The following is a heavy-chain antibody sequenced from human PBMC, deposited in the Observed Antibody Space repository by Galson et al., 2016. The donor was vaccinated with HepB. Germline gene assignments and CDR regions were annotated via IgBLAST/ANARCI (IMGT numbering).Heavy chain of an antibody. V-gene: IGHV1-18*04. Sequence: SVKVSCKASGYTFTSNGISWVRQAPGQGLEWMGWISASKGNTNYAQKFQGRLTVTTDTSTRIAYMELRNLRSDDTAVYYCARDREHGLDNCGQGPMVTVSS. CDR1: GYTFTSNG. CDR3: ARDREHGLDN. CDR2: ISASKGNT. J-gene: IGHJ3*02. D-gene: IGHD2-21*01.